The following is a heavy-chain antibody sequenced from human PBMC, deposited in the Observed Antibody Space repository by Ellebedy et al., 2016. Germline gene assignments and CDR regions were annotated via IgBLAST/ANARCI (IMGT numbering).Heavy chain of an antibody. D-gene: IGHD6-19*01. CDR3: ARHGGHKEAVAPWFDP. Sequence: SETLSLTCTVSGGSISSSSYYWGWIRQPPGKGLEWIGSIYYSGSTYYNPSLKSRVTISVDTSKNQFSLKLSSVTAADTAVYYCARHGGHKEAVAPWFDPWGQGTLVTVSS. CDR2: IYYSGST. V-gene: IGHV4-39*01. J-gene: IGHJ5*02. CDR1: GGSISSSSYY.